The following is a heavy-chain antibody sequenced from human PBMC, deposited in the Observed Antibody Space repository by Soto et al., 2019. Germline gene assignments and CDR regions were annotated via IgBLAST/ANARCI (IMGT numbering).Heavy chain of an antibody. J-gene: IGHJ3*02. CDR1: GGSISSYY. CDR2: IYTSGST. D-gene: IGHD2-15*01. V-gene: IGHV4-4*07. Sequence: ETLSLTCTVSGGSISSYYWSWIRQPAGKGLEWIGRIYTSGSTNYNPSLKSRVTMSVDTSKNQFSLKLSSVTAADTAVYYCASSCGGSCYPSDAFDIWGQGTMVTVSS. CDR3: ASSCGGSCYPSDAFDI.